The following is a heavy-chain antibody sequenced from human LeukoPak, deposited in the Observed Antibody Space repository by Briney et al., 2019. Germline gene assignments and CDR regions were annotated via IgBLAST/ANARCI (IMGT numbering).Heavy chain of an antibody. CDR1: GFTFSSYS. V-gene: IGHV3-21*01. Sequence: GGSLRLSCAASGFTFSSYSMNWVRQAPGKGLEWLLSISSSSGYIYYADSVKGRFTISRDNAKNSLYLQMNSLRAEDTAVYYCARDHFSYDSSGYFTTWGQGTLVTVSS. D-gene: IGHD3-22*01. CDR2: ISSSSGYI. J-gene: IGHJ5*02. CDR3: ARDHFSYDSSGYFTT.